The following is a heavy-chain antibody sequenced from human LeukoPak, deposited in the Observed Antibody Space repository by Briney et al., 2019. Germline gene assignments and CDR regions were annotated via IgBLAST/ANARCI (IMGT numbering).Heavy chain of an antibody. Sequence: ASVKVSCKASGYTLTTYYMYWVRQAPGQGLEWMGTINPSSGSASYAQRFQGRVTMTSDTSTSTVYMDMSGLTSEDTAVYYCARDLDSGRYRGYFQYWGQGTLVTVSS. CDR3: ARDLDSGRYRGYFQY. V-gene: IGHV1-46*01. CDR2: INPSSGSA. D-gene: IGHD2-15*01. J-gene: IGHJ1*01. CDR1: GYTLTTYY.